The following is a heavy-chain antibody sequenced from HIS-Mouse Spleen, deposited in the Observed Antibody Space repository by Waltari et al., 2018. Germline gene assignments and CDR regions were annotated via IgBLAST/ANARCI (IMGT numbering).Heavy chain of an antibody. V-gene: IGHV4-4*07. CDR2: IYTSGST. CDR1: GGSISSYY. J-gene: IGHJ3*02. CDR3: ARDFHDFWSGYYGGDKKHDAFDI. Sequence: QVQLQESGPGLVKPSETLSLTCPVSGGSISSYYWRWIRQPAGKGLEWIGRIYTSGSTNYNPSLKSRVTMSVDTSKNQFSLKLSSVTAADTAVYYCARDFHDFWSGYYGGDKKHDAFDIWGQGTMVTVSS. D-gene: IGHD3-3*01.